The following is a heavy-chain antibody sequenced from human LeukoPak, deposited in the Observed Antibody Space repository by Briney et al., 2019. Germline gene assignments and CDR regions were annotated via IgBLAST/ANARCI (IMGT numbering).Heavy chain of an antibody. J-gene: IGHJ4*02. CDR3: ARSTGWSSDLFDY. CDR2: VYTSGTT. V-gene: IGHV4-4*07. CDR1: GGSISGYY. D-gene: IGHD6-19*01. Sequence: PSETLSLTCTVSGGSISGYYWNWIRQPAGKGLEWIGRVYTSGTTNYSPSLKSQITMSVDTSKNQFSLRLISVTAADTAVYYCARSTGWSSDLFDYWGQGALVTVSS.